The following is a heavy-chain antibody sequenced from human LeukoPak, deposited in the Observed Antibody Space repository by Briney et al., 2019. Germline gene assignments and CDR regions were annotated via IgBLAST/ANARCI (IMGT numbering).Heavy chain of an antibody. CDR3: ARHSTASGYLNYFDY. J-gene: IGHJ4*02. V-gene: IGHV4-59*08. D-gene: IGHD1-1*01. Sequence: SETLSLTCTVSGGSISSYYWSWIRQPPGKGLEWIGYIYYSGSTNYNPSLKSRITISVDTSKNQFSLKLSSVTAADTAVYYCARHSTASGYLNYFDYWGQGTLVTVSS. CDR1: GGSISSYY. CDR2: IYYSGST.